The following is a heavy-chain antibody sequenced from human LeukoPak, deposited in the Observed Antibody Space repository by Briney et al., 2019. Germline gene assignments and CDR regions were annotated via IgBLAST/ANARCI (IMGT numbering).Heavy chain of an antibody. V-gene: IGHV3-30*15. J-gene: IGHJ4*02. CDR2: ISYGGDNK. D-gene: IGHD3-3*01. CDR1: GFTFSSYA. Sequence: GGSLRLSCAASGFTFSSYAMHWVRQAPGKGLEWVAVISYGGDNKYYADSVKGRFTISRDNSKNTLYLQMSSLRAEDTAVYYCARDFEAHDLRPIGYWGQGTLVTVSS. CDR3: ARDFEAHDLRPIGY.